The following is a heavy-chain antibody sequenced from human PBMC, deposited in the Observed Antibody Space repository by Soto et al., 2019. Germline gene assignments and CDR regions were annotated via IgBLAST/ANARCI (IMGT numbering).Heavy chain of an antibody. V-gene: IGHV1-69*02. D-gene: IGHD6-13*01. CDR2: IIPILGIA. J-gene: IGHJ4*02. CDR1: GGTFSSYT. CDR3: ARSVTLSIAAAGTGVFDY. Sequence: QVQLVQSGAEVKKPGSSVKVSCKASGGTFSSYTISWVRQAAGQGLEWMGRIIPILGIANYAQKFQGRVTITADKSTSTAYMELSSLRSEDTAVYYCARSVTLSIAAAGTGVFDYWGQGTLVTVSS.